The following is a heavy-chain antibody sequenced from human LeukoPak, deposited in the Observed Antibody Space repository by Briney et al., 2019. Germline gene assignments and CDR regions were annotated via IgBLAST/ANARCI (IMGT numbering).Heavy chain of an antibody. J-gene: IGHJ4*02. V-gene: IGHV3-53*01. CDR3: ARGDDSGYYDYFDY. Sequence: PGGSLRLSCAASGFTVDSNYLSWVRQAPGKGLEWVSTIYTGGNTYYAASVKGRSTISRDFSKNTVFLHMNGLRAEDTAMYYCARGDDSGYYDYFDYWGQGALVTVSS. CDR1: GFTVDSNY. D-gene: IGHD3-22*01. CDR2: IYTGGNT.